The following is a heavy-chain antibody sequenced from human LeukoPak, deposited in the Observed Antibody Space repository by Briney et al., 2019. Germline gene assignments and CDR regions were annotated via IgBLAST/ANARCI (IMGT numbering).Heavy chain of an antibody. CDR3: AKSGLNRFDY. J-gene: IGHJ4*02. Sequence: GGSLRLSCTASGFTFSNYAMSWVRQAPGKGVEWVSNISGSGSGGGTYYADSVKGRFTISRDNSKNTLYLQMNSLRAEDTAVYYCAKSGLNRFDYWGQGTPVTVSS. D-gene: IGHD2-15*01. V-gene: IGHV3-23*01. CDR1: GFTFSNYA. CDR2: ISGSGSGGGT.